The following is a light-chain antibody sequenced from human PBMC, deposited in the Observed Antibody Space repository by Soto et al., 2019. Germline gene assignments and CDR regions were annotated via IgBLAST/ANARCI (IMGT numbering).Light chain of an antibody. Sequence: NFMLTQPHSVSESPGKTVTISCTGSSGSIASNYVQWYQQRPGSAPTTVIYEDNQRPSGVPDRFSGSIDSSSNSASLTISGLKPEAEADYYCQSYDSSNRGVFGGGTKLTVL. CDR3: QSYDSSNRGV. J-gene: IGLJ3*02. CDR2: EDN. V-gene: IGLV6-57*02. CDR1: SGSIASNY.